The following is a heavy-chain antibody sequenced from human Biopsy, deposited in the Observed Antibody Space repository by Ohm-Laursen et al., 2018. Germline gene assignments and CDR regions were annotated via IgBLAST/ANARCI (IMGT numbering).Heavy chain of an antibody. J-gene: IGHJ1*01. D-gene: IGHD2-15*01. CDR2: INPHSGTT. V-gene: IGHV1-2*02. Sequence: ASVKVSCKASGYTFTGQYLHWVRQVPGPGLEWMGWINPHSGTTKFAQDFQGRVTMTRHTSITTAYIELRRLRSGDTAVDYCAKGKDLRGGGEYFQRWGQGALVTVSS. CDR3: AKGKDLRGGGEYFQR. CDR1: GYTFTGQY.